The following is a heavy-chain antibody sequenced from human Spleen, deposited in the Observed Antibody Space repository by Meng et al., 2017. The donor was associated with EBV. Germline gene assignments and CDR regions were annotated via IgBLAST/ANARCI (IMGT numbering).Heavy chain of an antibody. D-gene: IGHD6-13*01. V-gene: IGHV4-34*01. CDR3: SRSLGAAGPDY. J-gene: IGHJ4*02. Sequence: VQLKRGGAGLLKPSETLSLTCAVDGGSFTTYYWTWIRQPPGKGLEWIGEINHRGSAHYNPSLKSRLTISVDTSKKQFSLKLSSVTAADTAVYYCSRSLGAAGPDYWGQGTLVTVSS. CDR1: GGSFTTYY. CDR2: INHRGSA.